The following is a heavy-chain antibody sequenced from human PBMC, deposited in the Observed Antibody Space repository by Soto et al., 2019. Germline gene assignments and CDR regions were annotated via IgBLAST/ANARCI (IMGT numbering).Heavy chain of an antibody. J-gene: IGHJ4*02. D-gene: IGHD3-3*01. CDR1: GGTFSSYA. V-gene: IGHV1-69*13. CDR3: ERVEDDFWTGYSDH. CDR2: IIPICGTA. Sequence: GASVKVSCKASGGTFSSYAISWVRQAPGQGLEWMGGIIPICGTANYAQKFQGRGTITADESTSTAYMELSSLRADDTAVYYCERVEDDFWTGYSDHWGQGTLVTVSS.